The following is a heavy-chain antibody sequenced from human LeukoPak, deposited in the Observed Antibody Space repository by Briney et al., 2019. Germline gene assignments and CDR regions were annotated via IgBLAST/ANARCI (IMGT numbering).Heavy chain of an antibody. CDR3: ARGVGYDFWSGYYTRFYFDY. CDR2: IYYSGST. CDR1: GGSISSSSYY. V-gene: IGHV4-39*07. Sequence: PSETLSLTCTVSGGSISSSSYYWGWIRQPPGKGLEWIGSIYYSGSTYYNPSLKSRVTISVDTSKNQFSLKLSSVTAADTAVYYCARGVGYDFWSGYYTRFYFDYWGQGTLVTVSS. D-gene: IGHD3-3*01. J-gene: IGHJ4*02.